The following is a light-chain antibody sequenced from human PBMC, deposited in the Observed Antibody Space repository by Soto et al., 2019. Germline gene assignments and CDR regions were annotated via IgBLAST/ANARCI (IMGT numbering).Light chain of an antibody. Sequence: DIQMTQSPSSLSASVGDRVLITCRASQSISSYLNWYQQKPGRAPKLLISAASSLQSGVPSRFSGSGSGTHFTLTISSLQPEDFATYYCQQSYSTPLTFGGGTKVEIK. CDR1: QSISSY. CDR3: QQSYSTPLT. CDR2: AAS. J-gene: IGKJ4*01. V-gene: IGKV1-39*01.